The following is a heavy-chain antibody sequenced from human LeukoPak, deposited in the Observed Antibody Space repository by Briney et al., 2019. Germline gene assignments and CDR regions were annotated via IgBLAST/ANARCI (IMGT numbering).Heavy chain of an antibody. J-gene: IGHJ4*02. D-gene: IGHD5-24*01. CDR1: VASVRSQY. CDR2: VSYSGTT. Sequence: SETLSLTCIVSVASVRSQYWNWIRQPPGKRLEWIGFVSYSGTTNYNPSLNGRVTISIDTSKNRVSLRLTSVTAADMAYYRCARGGRDGPVDFGGQGTLVTVSS. CDR3: ARGGRDGPVDF. V-gene: IGHV4-59*02.